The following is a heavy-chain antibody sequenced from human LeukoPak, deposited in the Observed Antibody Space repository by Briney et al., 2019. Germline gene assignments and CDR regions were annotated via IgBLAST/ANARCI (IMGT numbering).Heavy chain of an antibody. Sequence: SGPTLVNPTQTLTLTCTFSGFSLSTSGVGVGWIRQPPGKALEWLALIYWDDDKRYSPSLKSRLTITKDTSKNQVVLTMTNMDRVDTATYYCAHSISIFGVVIIVNWFDPWGQGTLVTVSS. J-gene: IGHJ5*02. CDR2: IYWDDDK. CDR1: GFSLSTSGVG. D-gene: IGHD3-3*01. V-gene: IGHV2-5*02. CDR3: AHSISIFGVVIIVNWFDP.